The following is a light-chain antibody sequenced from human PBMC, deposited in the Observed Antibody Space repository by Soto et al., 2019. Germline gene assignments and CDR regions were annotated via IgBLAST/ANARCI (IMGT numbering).Light chain of an antibody. V-gene: IGKV3-20*01. Sequence: EIVLTQSPGTLSLFPGERATFSCRASQSVSSAHLAWYQQKPGQAPRLLMFTASSRATGIPDRFSGTGSGTDFTLTISTLESEDSAVYYCQQFGTSPRTFGQGTKVEIK. J-gene: IGKJ1*01. CDR2: TAS. CDR3: QQFGTSPRT. CDR1: QSVSSAH.